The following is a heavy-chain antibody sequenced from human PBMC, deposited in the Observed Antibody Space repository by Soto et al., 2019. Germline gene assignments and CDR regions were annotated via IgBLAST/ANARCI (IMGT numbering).Heavy chain of an antibody. Sequence: EVLLLESGGGFVQPGGSLRLSCEASGVTFDDHAMHCVRHRPGGGLEWVEGISWKSDSEGYADSVQDRFSISRDNIQHSVHLQMISLRPEDTALYYWARATGFYTDGMDVWGQGPRVTVAS. CDR1: GVTFDDHA. J-gene: IGHJ6*02. CDR2: ISWKSDSE. V-gene: IGHV3-9*01. CDR3: ARATGFYTDGMDV.